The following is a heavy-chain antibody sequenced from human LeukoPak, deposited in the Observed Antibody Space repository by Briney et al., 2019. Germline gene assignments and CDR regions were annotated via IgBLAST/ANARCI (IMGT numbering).Heavy chain of an antibody. CDR3: ARRAGAYSHPYDY. J-gene: IGHJ4*02. V-gene: IGHV3-30*03. Sequence: GGSLRLSCAASGFTFSTYGMHWVRQAPGKGLEWVTLISCDGSTKYYSDSVTGRFTLSRDNSKNTLYLQINSLRAEDTAVYYCARRAGAYSHPYDYWGQGTLVTVSS. CDR2: ISCDGSTK. D-gene: IGHD4/OR15-4a*01. CDR1: GFTFSTYG.